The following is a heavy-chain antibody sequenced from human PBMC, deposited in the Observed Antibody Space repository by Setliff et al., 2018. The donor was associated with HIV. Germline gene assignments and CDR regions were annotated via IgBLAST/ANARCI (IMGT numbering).Heavy chain of an antibody. Sequence: ASVKVSCKASGYTFTNYYIHWVRQAPGQGLEWMGLINPSGGRTSYAQKFQGRVTITRNTSISTAYMEMSSLRSEDTAVYYCARMNCSTTNCRESNWFDPWGQGTLVTVSS. CDR1: GYTFTNYY. V-gene: IGHV1-46*01. J-gene: IGHJ5*02. D-gene: IGHD2-2*01. CDR3: ARMNCSTTNCRESNWFDP. CDR2: INPSGGRT.